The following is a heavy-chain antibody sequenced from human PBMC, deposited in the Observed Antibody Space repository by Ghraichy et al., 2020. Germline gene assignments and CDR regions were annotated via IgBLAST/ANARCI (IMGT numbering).Heavy chain of an antibody. Sequence: ETLSLTCAVYGGSFSGYYWSWIRQPPGKGLEWIGEINHSGSTNYNPSLKSRVTISVDTSKNQFSLKLSSVTAADTAVYYCARGVRTSNIVLMVYAKGWFSSWGPFPLVPLSS. CDR3: ARGVRTSNIVLMVYAKGWFSS. V-gene: IGHV4-34*01. J-gene: IGHJ5*01. CDR1: GGSFSGYY. CDR2: INHSGST. D-gene: IGHD2-8*01.